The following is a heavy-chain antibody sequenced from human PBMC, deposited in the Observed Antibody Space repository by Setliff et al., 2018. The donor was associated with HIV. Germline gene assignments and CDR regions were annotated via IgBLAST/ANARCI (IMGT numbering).Heavy chain of an antibody. CDR2: ISAYNGNT. V-gene: IGHV1-18*01. J-gene: IGHJ6*03. CDR3: ARARRDSYDRGRRNHYYIDV. CDR1: GYTFTNYG. Sequence: ASVKVSCKASGYTFTNYGISWVRQAPGQGLEWMGWISAYNGNTNYAQKLQGRVTLTTDTSTSTAYMELNNLKFEDTAVYYCARARRDSYDRGRRNHYYIDVWGKGTTVTVSS. D-gene: IGHD3-22*01.